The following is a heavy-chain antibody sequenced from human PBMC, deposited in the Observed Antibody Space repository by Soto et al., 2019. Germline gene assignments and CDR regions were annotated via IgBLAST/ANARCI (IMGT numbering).Heavy chain of an antibody. J-gene: IGHJ4*02. CDR1: GGSFSSYG. V-gene: IGHV1-69*12. CDR3: ARLGGSPPLAGRNVDS. CDR2: IIPSFGSA. D-gene: IGHD1-26*01. Sequence: QVQLVQSGAEVKKPGSSVKVSCKASGGSFSSYGISWVRQAPGQGLEWMGGIIPSFGSANYAQKFRGTVTSTGGECTSTAYVELRSLRSEDTAVYFGARLGGSPPLAGRNVDSWGQGTGVHVSS.